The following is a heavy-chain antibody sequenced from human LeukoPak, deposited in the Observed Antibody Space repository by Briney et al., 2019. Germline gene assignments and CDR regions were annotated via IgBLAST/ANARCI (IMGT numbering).Heavy chain of an antibody. CDR2: IHSGGST. D-gene: IGHD3-10*01. CDR1: GFTVSSNY. CDR3: AKGLLYWFDP. J-gene: IGHJ5*02. V-gene: IGHV3-53*01. Sequence: AGGSLRLSCAASGFTVSSNYMSWVRQAPGKGLEWVSVIHSGGSTYYADSVKGRFTISRHNSKNTLYLQMNSLRAEDTAVYYCAKGLLYWFDPWGQGTLVTVSS.